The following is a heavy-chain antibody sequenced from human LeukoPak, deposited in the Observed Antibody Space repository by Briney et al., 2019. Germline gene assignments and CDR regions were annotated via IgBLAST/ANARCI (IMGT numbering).Heavy chain of an antibody. Sequence: SETLSLTCTVSGGSISSYYWSWIRQPPGKGLEWIGYIYYSGSTNYNPSLKSRVTISIDTSKNQFSLKLSSVTAADTAVYYCARDHILGTTTHMYYFDYWGQGTLVTVSS. CDR1: GGSISSYY. J-gene: IGHJ4*02. V-gene: IGHV4-59*01. CDR3: ARDHILGTTTHMYYFDY. CDR2: IYYSGST. D-gene: IGHD1-26*01.